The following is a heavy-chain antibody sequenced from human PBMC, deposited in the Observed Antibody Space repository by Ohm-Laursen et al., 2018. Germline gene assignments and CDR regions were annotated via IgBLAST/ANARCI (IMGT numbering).Heavy chain of an antibody. D-gene: IGHD3-3*01. Sequence: SLRLSCAASGFIFRNFGMHWVRQAPGKGLEWVAAIWYDGSNKYYADSVKGRFTISRDNAKNSLYLQMNSLRAEDTAVYYCAKDVLRFLEWLLGHGMDVWGQGTTVTVSS. CDR1: GFIFRNFG. J-gene: IGHJ6*02. V-gene: IGHV3-33*03. CDR2: IWYDGSNK. CDR3: AKDVLRFLEWLLGHGMDV.